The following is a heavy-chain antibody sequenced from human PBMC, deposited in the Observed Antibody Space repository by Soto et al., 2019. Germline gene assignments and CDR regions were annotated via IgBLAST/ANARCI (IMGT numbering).Heavy chain of an antibody. CDR1: VFTFISYE. D-gene: IGHD2-2*01. CDR2: ISSSGSTI. J-gene: IGHJ5*02. V-gene: IGHV3-48*03. Sequence: PGWSLRLSCASSVFTFISYEMNWVRQAPGKGLEWVSYISSSGSTIYYADSVKGRFTISRDNAKNSLYLQMNSLRAEDTAVYYCASLAVVVALGNWFDPWGQGTLVTVSS. CDR3: ASLAVVVALGNWFDP.